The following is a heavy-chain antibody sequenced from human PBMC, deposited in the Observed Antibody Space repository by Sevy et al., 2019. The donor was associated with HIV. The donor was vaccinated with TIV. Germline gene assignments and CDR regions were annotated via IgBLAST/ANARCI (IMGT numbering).Heavy chain of an antibody. CDR2: ISPSGNNI. D-gene: IGHD3-10*01. CDR3: ARIPSLYGSAY. V-gene: IGHV3-48*03. J-gene: IGHJ4*02. CDR1: GFPFSSYE. Sequence: GGSLRLSCAASGFPFSSYEMHWVRQAPGKGLEWVSKISPSGNNIKYADSVQSRLTISRDNDKNLLYLEMNSLRAEDTAVYYCARIPSLYGSAYWGQGTLVTVSS.